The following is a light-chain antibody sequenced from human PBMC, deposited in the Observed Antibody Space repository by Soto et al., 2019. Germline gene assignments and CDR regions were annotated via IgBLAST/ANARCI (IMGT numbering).Light chain of an antibody. J-gene: IGKJ2*01. CDR3: QQYSTLPHT. Sequence: ESVLTQSPGTLSLSPGERATLSCRASQSVSNSFFAWYQQKPGQAPRLLIYGISSRATGIPDRFSGSGSGTDFTLTISRLEPEDCVVYYCQQYSTLPHTFGQGTTLEVK. V-gene: IGKV3-20*01. CDR1: QSVSNSF. CDR2: GIS.